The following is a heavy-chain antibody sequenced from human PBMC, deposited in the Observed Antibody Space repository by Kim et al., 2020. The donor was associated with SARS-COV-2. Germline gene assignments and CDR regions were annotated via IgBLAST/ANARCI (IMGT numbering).Heavy chain of an antibody. CDR3: ARMGTGGSYAGFDY. J-gene: IGHJ4*02. CDR2: IYYSGST. CDR1: GGSISSGGYY. D-gene: IGHD3-16*01. V-gene: IGHV4-31*03. Sequence: SETLSLTCTVSGGSISSGGYYWSWLRQHPGKGLEWIGYIYYSGSTYYNPSLKSRVTISVDTSKNQFSLKRSSVTAADTAVYCCARMGTGGSYAGFDYWGQGTLVTVSS.